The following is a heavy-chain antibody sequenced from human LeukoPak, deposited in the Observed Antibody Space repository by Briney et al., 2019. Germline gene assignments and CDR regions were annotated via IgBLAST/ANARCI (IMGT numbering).Heavy chain of an antibody. CDR3: ARRPPNYSGYGWSDWYFDL. D-gene: IGHD5-12*01. V-gene: IGHV4-59*08. CDR2: IYYSGST. J-gene: IGHJ2*01. Sequence: SETLSLTCTVSGGSISSYYWSWIRQPPGKGLEWIGYIYYSGSTNYNPSLKSRVTISVDTSKNQFSLKLSSVTAVDTAVYYCARRPPNYSGYGWSDWYFDLWGRGTLVTVSS. CDR1: GGSISSYY.